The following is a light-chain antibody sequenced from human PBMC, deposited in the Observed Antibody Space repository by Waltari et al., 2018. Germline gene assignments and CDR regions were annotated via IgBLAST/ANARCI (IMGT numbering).Light chain of an antibody. Sequence: SYELTHPPSVSVSPGQTASITCSGDKLGDKYACWYQQKPGQSPVLVIYQDNKRPSGIPERFSGSNSGNTSTLTISGTQPMDEADYYCQTWDSSTVLFGGGTELTVL. V-gene: IGLV3-1*01. CDR1: KLGDKY. CDR3: QTWDSSTVL. CDR2: QDN. J-gene: IGLJ2*01.